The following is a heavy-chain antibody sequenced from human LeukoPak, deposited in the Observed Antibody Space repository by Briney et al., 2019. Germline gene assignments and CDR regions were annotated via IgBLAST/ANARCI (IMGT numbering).Heavy chain of an antibody. CDR2: INSDGSST. V-gene: IGHV3-74*01. Sequence: GGSLRLSCAASGFTFSSYWMHWVRQAPGKGLVWVSRINSDGSSTSYADSAKGRFTISRDNAKNTLYLQMNSLRAEDTAVYYCARVKLHDLGAFDIWGQGTMVTVSS. D-gene: IGHD1-1*01. CDR1: GFTFSSYW. CDR3: ARVKLHDLGAFDI. J-gene: IGHJ3*02.